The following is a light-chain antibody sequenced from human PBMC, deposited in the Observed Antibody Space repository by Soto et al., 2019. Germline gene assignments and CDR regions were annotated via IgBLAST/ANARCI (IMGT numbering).Light chain of an antibody. J-gene: IGLJ2*01. CDR1: TSNIGTNS. Sequence: QAVVTQPPSASGTPGQRVTISCSGNTSNIGTNSINWYQHLPGTAPKLLIYTNNQRPSGVPDRFSGSKSGTSASLAISGLQAEDEADYYCSSYTSSSTLIFGGGTKLTVL. V-gene: IGLV1-44*01. CDR3: SSYTSSSTLI. CDR2: TNN.